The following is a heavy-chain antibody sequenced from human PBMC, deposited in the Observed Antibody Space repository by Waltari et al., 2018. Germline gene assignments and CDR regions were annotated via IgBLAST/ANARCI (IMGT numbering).Heavy chain of an antibody. Sequence: QVQLQESGPGLVKPSETLSLTCTVSGGSISSYYWSWIRQPAGQGLEWIGRIYTSGSTNYNPSLKSRVTMSVDTSKNQFSLKLSSVTAADTAVYYCARDRGDSLPRGGYYYYGMDVWGQGTTVTVSS. V-gene: IGHV4-4*07. CDR2: IYTSGST. CDR1: GGSISSYY. CDR3: ARDRGDSLPRGGYYYYGMDV. D-gene: IGHD3-16*01. J-gene: IGHJ6*02.